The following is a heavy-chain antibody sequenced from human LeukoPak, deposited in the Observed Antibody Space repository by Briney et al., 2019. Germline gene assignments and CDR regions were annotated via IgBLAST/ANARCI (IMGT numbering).Heavy chain of an antibody. CDR3: ARHPYQLLWLSWFDP. V-gene: IGHV4-39*01. J-gene: IGHJ5*02. CDR2: IYYSGST. Sequence: SETLSPTCTVSGGSSSSSRYYWGWIRQPPGKGLEWIGSIYYSGSTYYNPSLKSRVTISVDTSKNQFSLKLSSVTAAETAVYYCARHPYQLLWLSWFDPWGQGTLVTVSS. D-gene: IGHD2-2*01. CDR1: GGSSSSSRYY.